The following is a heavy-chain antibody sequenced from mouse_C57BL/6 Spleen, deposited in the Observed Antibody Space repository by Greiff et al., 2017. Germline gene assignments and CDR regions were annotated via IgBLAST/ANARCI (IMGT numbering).Heavy chain of an antibody. V-gene: IGHV1-12*01. CDR2: IYPGNGDP. D-gene: IGHD2-10*01. Sequence: QVQLQQSGAELVRPGASVKMSCKASGYTFPSYNMHWVKPTPRQGLEWIGAIYPGNGDPSYNQKFKGKATLTVDQSSSTAYMQLISLTSEDSAVYFCAPGAYSSMDYWGQGTSVTVSS. CDR3: APGAYSSMDY. J-gene: IGHJ4*01. CDR1: GYTFPSYN.